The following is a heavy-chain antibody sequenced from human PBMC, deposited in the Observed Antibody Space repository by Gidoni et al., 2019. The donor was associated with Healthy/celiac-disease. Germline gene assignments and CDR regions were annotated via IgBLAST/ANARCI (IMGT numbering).Heavy chain of an antibody. CDR2: INSNNGDT. CDR3: ARDGASRAFDI. CDR1: GSTFTGYY. J-gene: IGHJ3*02. Sequence: QVQLVQFGAEVKKPGASVKVSCKASGSTFTGYYMHWVRQAPGQRLECMGWINSNNGDTNFAQKFQGRVTMTRDTSISTAYMELSRLISDDTAVYYCARDGASRAFDIWGQGTLVTVSP. D-gene: IGHD3-16*01. V-gene: IGHV1-2*02.